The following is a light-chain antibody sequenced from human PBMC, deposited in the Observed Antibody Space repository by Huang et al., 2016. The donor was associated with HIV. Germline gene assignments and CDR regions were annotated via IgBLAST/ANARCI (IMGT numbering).Light chain of an antibody. V-gene: IGKV4-1*01. J-gene: IGKJ1*01. CDR3: HQYYATGT. CDR2: CAS. Sequence: DIVMTQSPDSLAGALGERATINCKSSQRRLYSSNNKNYLAWYQQKPGQPPKLLIYCASTRESGVPDRFSGSGSETDFTLTISSLQAEDVAVYYCHQYYATGTFGQGTKVEI. CDR1: QRRLYSSNNKNY.